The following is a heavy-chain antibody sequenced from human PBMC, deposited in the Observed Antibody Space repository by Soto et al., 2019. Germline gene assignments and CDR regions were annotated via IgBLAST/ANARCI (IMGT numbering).Heavy chain of an antibody. CDR1: VVSISSYY. J-gene: IGHJ4*02. D-gene: IGHD4-17*01. CDR2: IHYSGST. CDR3: ARVGWTTVGYYFDY. Sequence: SETLSLTCDVAVVSISSYYWSWIRQPPGKGLGWVGYIHYSGSTKYNPSLKSRVSLSVDTSKSRLSLKLSSVTAADTDVYYCARVGWTTVGYYFDYWGQGALVTVSS. V-gene: IGHV4-59*01.